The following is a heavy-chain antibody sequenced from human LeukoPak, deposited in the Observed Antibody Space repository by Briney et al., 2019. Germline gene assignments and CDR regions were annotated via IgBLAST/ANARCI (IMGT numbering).Heavy chain of an antibody. D-gene: IGHD2-2*01. CDR3: AKEGYCSSTSCFYAEYFQH. J-gene: IGHJ1*01. V-gene: IGHV3-23*01. Sequence: GGSLRLPCAASGFTFSSYAMSWVRQAPGKGLEWVSAISGSGGSTYYADSVKGRFTISRDNSKNTLYLQMNSLRAEDTAVYYCAKEGYCSSTSCFYAEYFQHWGQGTLVTVSS. CDR1: GFTFSSYA. CDR2: ISGSGGST.